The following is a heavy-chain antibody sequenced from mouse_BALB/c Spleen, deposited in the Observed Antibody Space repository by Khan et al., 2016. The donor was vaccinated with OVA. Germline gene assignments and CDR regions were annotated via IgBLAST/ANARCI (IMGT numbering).Heavy chain of an antibody. J-gene: IGHJ4*01. Sequence: QVQLKQSGPELVKPGASVRISCKAAGYTFTNYYVHWVKERPGQGLEWIGWIYPGNVNTKYNERFKDKATLTADTSSSTAYMQLSSLTSEDSAVXFWGRADFSSRFYTMDYWGQGTSVTVSS. CDR1: GYTFTNYY. D-gene: IGHD1-1*01. CDR3: GRADFSSRFYTMDY. V-gene: IGHV1S56*01. CDR2: IYPGNVNT.